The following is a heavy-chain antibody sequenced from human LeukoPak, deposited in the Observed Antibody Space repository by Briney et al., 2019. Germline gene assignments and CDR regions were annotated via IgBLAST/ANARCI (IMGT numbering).Heavy chain of an antibody. Sequence: GASAKVSCKASGYTFTGSYMHWVRQAPGQGLEGMGWINPNSGGTNYAQKFQGRVTMTRDTSISTAYMELSRLRSDDTAVYYCARVVYYGSGSYSPHFDYWGQGTLVTVSS. CDR1: GYTFTGSY. CDR2: INPNSGGT. CDR3: ARVVYYGSGSYSPHFDY. J-gene: IGHJ4*02. D-gene: IGHD3-10*01. V-gene: IGHV1-2*02.